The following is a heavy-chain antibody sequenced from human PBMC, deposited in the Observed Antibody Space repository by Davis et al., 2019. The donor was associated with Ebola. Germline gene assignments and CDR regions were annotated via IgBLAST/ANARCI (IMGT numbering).Heavy chain of an antibody. Sequence: SETLSLTCAVYGGSFSGYYWSWIRQPPGKGLEWIGEINHSGSTNYNPSLKSRVTISVDTSKNQFSLRLISVTAADTAVYYCARPRYSSSWPEALSFWGQGTRVTVSS. D-gene: IGHD6-13*01. CDR1: GGSFSGYY. CDR2: INHSGST. CDR3: ARPRYSSSWPEALSF. J-gene: IGHJ3*01. V-gene: IGHV4-34*01.